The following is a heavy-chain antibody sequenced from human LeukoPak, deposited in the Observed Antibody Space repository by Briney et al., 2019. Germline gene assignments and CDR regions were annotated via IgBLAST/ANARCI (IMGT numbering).Heavy chain of an antibody. Sequence: SETLSLTCAVSGASIISSSYYWGWIRQPPGKGLEWIGSIYYSGSTYYNPSLKSRVTISVDTSKNQFSLKLSSVTAADTAVYYCARSSSCSSTSCYTGVWFDPWGQGTLVTVSS. D-gene: IGHD2-2*02. J-gene: IGHJ5*02. CDR1: GASIISSSYY. V-gene: IGHV4-39*07. CDR3: ARSSSCSSTSCYTGVWFDP. CDR2: IYYSGST.